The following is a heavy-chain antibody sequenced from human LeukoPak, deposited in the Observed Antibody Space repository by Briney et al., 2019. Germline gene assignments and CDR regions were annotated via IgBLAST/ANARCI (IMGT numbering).Heavy chain of an antibody. Sequence: GGSLRLSCAASGFTVSSNYMSWVRQAPGKGLEWVSVIYSGGSTYYADSVKGRFTISRDNSKNTLYLQMNSLRAEDTAVNYCASRYCSGGSCYLVHYYYGMDVWGQGTTVTVSS. CDR3: ASRYCSGGSCYLVHYYYGMDV. CDR1: GFTVSSNY. V-gene: IGHV3-53*01. D-gene: IGHD2-15*01. CDR2: IYSGGST. J-gene: IGHJ6*02.